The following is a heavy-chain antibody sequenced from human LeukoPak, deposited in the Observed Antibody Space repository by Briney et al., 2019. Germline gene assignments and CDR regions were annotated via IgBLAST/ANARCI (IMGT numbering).Heavy chain of an antibody. D-gene: IGHD1-14*01. V-gene: IGHV4-4*07. CDR3: ARQAYETGYDAFDI. Sequence: PSETLSLTCTVSGGSISSYYWSWIRQPAGKGLEWIGRVYSSGSTNYNPSLKTRVTMSVDTSQNHLSLKLSSVTAADTAVYYCARQAYETGYDAFDIWGQGTMVTVSS. CDR1: GGSISSYY. CDR2: VYSSGST. J-gene: IGHJ3*02.